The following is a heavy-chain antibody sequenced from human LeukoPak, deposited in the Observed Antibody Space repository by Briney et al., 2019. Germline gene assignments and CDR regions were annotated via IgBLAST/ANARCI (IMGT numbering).Heavy chain of an antibody. CDR3: ARDPRYRGYCSSTSCHWVDY. Sequence: ASVKVSCKASGYTFSSYGISWVRQAPGQGLEWMGWISNYNGNTNYAQKVQGRVTMTTDTSTSTAYMELRSLRSDDTALYYCARDPRYRGYCSSTSCHWVDYWGQGTLVTVSS. J-gene: IGHJ4*02. CDR2: ISNYNGNT. CDR1: GYTFSSYG. D-gene: IGHD2-2*01. V-gene: IGHV1-18*04.